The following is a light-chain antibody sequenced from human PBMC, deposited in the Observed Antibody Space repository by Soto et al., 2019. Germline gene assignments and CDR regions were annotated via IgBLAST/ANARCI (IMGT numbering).Light chain of an antibody. J-gene: IGLJ3*02. CDR3: SSYASSSTLHWV. Sequence: QSALTQPASVSGSPGQSITISCTGGSSDVGNYNRVSWYRQHPGKAPQLMIYEVSNRPSGVSNRFSGSKSGNTASLTISGLQAEDEADYYCSSYASSSTLHWVFGGGTQLTVL. CDR2: EVS. V-gene: IGLV2-14*02. CDR1: SSDVGNYNR.